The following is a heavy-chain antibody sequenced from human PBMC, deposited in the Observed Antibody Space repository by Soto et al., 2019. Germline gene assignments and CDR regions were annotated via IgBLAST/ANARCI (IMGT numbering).Heavy chain of an antibody. CDR2: INNSGHYT. CDR3: ARRPDAFDI. J-gene: IGHJ3*02. Sequence: PWGSLRLSCTTSTVRVRDHTMSGVRQAPGKGLEWVSDINNSGHYTYYADSVKGRFTISRDNSKNTMFLQMNNLRVEDTAMYYCARRPDAFDIWGQGTMVTVSS. CDR1: TVRVRDHT. V-gene: IGHV3-23*01.